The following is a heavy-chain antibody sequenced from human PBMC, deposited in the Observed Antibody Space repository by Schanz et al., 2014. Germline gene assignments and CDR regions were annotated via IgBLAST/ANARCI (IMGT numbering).Heavy chain of an antibody. CDR2: ISSASSTI. CDR1: GFSFGNYG. J-gene: IGHJ5*02. CDR3: ARAGYNADNWFDP. D-gene: IGHD1-20*01. Sequence: EVHLLESGGGLVQPGGSLRLSCEASGFSFGNYGMNWVRQAPGKGLEWVSYISSASSTINYADSVKGRFTISRDNAKNSLFLQMNSLRAEDTAVYYCARAGYNADNWFDPWGQGTLVTVSS. V-gene: IGHV3-48*01.